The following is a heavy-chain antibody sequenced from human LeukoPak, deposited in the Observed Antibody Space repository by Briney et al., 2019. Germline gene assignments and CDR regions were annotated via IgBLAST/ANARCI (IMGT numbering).Heavy chain of an antibody. D-gene: IGHD6-13*01. CDR3: ARGGTDSSSWYYFEY. J-gene: IGHJ4*02. CDR1: GGSISSSSYY. Sequence: PSETLSLTCTVSGGSISSSSYYWGWIRQPPGKGLEWIGSIYYSGSTYYNPSLKSRVTISVDTSKNQFSLKLSSVTAADTAVYYFARGGTDSSSWYYFEYWGQGTLVTVSS. V-gene: IGHV4-39*01. CDR2: IYYSGST.